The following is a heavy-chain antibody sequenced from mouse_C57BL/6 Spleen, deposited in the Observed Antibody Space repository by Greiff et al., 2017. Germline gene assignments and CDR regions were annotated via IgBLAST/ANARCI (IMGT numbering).Heavy chain of an antibody. D-gene: IGHD1-1*02. CDR3: ARGWKDAMDY. CDR2: INPYNGGT. CDR1: GYTFTDYY. V-gene: IGHV1-19*01. J-gene: IGHJ4*01. Sequence: EVQLQQSGPVLVKPGASVKMSCKASGYTFTDYYMNWVKQSHGKSLEWIGVINPYNGGTSYNQKFKGKATLTVDKSSSTAYMELNSLASEDSAVYYCARGWKDAMDYWGQGTSVTVSS.